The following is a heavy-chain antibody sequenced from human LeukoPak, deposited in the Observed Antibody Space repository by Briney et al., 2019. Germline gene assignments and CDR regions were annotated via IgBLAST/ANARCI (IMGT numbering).Heavy chain of an antibody. CDR1: GGSFSGYY. V-gene: IGHV4-34*01. D-gene: IGHD2-21*01. CDR3: ARGSAVPDCRWFDP. Sequence: PSETLSLTCAVYGGSFSGYYWSWIRQPPGKGLEWIGEINHSGSTNYNPSLKSRVTISVDTSKNQFSLKLSSVTAADTAVYYCARGSAVPDCRWFDPWGQGTLVTVSS. CDR2: INHSGST. J-gene: IGHJ5*02.